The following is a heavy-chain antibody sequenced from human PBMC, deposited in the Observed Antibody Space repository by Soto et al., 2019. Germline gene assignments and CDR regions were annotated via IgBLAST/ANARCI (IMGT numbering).Heavy chain of an antibody. V-gene: IGHV4-59*12. CDR2: IHYSGST. J-gene: IGHJ5*02. CDR3: ARALPWFDP. CDR1: GGSISSYY. Sequence: SETLSLTCTVSGGSISSYYWTWIRQPPGKGLEWIGYIHYSGSTNYNPSLKSRVTISVDTSKNQFSLKLSSVTAADTAVYYCARALPWFDPWGQGTLVTVSS.